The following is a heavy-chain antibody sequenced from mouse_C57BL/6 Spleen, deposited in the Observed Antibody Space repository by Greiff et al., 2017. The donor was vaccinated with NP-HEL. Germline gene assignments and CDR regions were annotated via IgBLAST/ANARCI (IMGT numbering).Heavy chain of an antibody. CDR1: GYTFTDYY. D-gene: IGHD1-1*01. CDR2: INPYNGGT. Sequence: DVKLQESGPVLVKPGASVKMSCKASGYTFTDYYMNWVKQSHGKSLEWIGVINPYNGGTSYNQKFKGKATLTVDKSSITAYMELNSLTSEDSAVYYCARSATGAMDYWGQGTSVTVSS. CDR3: ARSATGAMDY. J-gene: IGHJ4*01. V-gene: IGHV1-19*01.